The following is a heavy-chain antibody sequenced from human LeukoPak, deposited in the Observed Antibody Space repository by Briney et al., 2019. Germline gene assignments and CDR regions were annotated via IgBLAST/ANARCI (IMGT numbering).Heavy chain of an antibody. CDR3: ARLGIAAAGRVYYYYGMDV. D-gene: IGHD6-13*01. CDR1: GGSISSYC. J-gene: IGHJ6*02. Sequence: SETLSLTCTVSGGSISSYCWSWIRQPPGKGLEWIGYIYYSGSTNYNPSLKSRVTISVDTSKNQFSLKLSSVTAADTAVYYCARLGIAAAGRVYYYYGMDVWGQGTTVTVAS. V-gene: IGHV4-59*08. CDR2: IYYSGST.